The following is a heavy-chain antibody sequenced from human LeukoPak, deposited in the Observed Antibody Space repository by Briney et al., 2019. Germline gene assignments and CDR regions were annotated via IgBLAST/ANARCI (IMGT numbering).Heavy chain of an antibody. V-gene: IGHV4-59*12. Sequence: SETLSLTCSVSDDSITMYYWTWIRQPPGKGLEWIGYVDHTGSTNFNPSLNGRVSISRDTTKNLFSLRLRSVTAADTAVYYCARVRYFDWLLTTYYYYYYMDVWGKGTTVTVSS. CDR2: VDHTGST. CDR3: ARVRYFDWLLTTYYYYYYMDV. D-gene: IGHD3-9*01. CDR1: DDSITMYY. J-gene: IGHJ6*03.